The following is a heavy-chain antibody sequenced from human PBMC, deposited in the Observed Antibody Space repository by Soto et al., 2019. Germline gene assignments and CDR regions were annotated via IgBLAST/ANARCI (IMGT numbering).Heavy chain of an antibody. Sequence: SVKVSCKASGGTFSSYAISWVRQAPGQGLEWMGGIIPILGTANYAQKFQGRVTITADESTSTAYMELSSLRSEDTAVYYCARDGQCSGGSCQGLARAYNWFDPWGQGTLVTVSS. CDR1: GGTFSSYA. D-gene: IGHD2-15*01. V-gene: IGHV1-69*13. J-gene: IGHJ5*02. CDR2: IIPILGTA. CDR3: ARDGQCSGGSCQGLARAYNWFDP.